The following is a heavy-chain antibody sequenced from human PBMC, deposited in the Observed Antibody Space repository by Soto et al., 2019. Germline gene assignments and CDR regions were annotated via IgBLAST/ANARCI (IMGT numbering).Heavy chain of an antibody. V-gene: IGHV4-39*01. Sequence: QLQLQESGPGLVKPSETLSLTCTVSGGSISSSSYYWGWIRQPPGKGLEWIGYIYYSGSTYYNPSLKSPVTISVDTSKNQFSLKLNSVTAADTAVYYCATSNWFDPWGQGTLVTVSS. CDR3: ATSNWFDP. CDR1: GGSISSSSYY. J-gene: IGHJ5*02. CDR2: IYYSGST.